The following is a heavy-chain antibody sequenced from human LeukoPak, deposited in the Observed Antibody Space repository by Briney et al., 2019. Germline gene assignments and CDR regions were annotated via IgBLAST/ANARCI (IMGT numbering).Heavy chain of an antibody. Sequence: PSGTLSLTCAVSGGSISSNWWSWVRQSPGKGLEWIGEIYHSGSANFNPSLKSRVTISLDQSKSQFSLSLSSVTAADTAVYYCVGNGYYSVDYWGQGTLVTVSS. J-gene: IGHJ4*02. CDR1: GGSISSNW. V-gene: IGHV4-4*02. CDR3: VGNGYYSVDY. D-gene: IGHD3-22*01. CDR2: IYHSGSA.